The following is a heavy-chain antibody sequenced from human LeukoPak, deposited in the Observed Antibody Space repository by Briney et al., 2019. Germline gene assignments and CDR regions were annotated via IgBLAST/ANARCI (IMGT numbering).Heavy chain of an antibody. Sequence: SETLSLTCTVSGGSISSHYWSWIRQPPGKGLEWIGYIYYSGSTNYNPSLKSRVTISVDTSKNQFSLKLSSVTAADTAVYYCARGEGYYYYYMDVWGKGTTVTVSS. V-gene: IGHV4-59*11. J-gene: IGHJ6*03. CDR2: IYYSGST. CDR3: ARGEGYYYYYMDV. CDR1: GGSISSHY.